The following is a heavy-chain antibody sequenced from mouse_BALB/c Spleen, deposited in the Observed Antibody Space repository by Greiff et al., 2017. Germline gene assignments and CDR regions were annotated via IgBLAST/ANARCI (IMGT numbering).Heavy chain of an antibody. Sequence: QVQLQQPGAELVKPGASVKLSCKASGYTFNSYCMHWVKQRPGQGLEWIGEINPSNGRTNYNEKFKSKATLTVDKSSSTAYMHLSSLTSEDSAVYYCTREYGNVDAMDYWGQGTSVTVSS. V-gene: IGHV1S81*02. J-gene: IGHJ4*01. CDR2: INPSNGRT. D-gene: IGHD2-10*02. CDR1: GYTFNSYC. CDR3: TREYGNVDAMDY.